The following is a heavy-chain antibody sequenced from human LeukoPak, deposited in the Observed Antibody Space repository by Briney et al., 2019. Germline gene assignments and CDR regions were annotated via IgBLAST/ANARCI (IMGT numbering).Heavy chain of an antibody. CDR2: IYYSGST. CDR1: GGSISSYY. J-gene: IGHJ4*02. CDR3: ARDADHRIYAGSFDY. Sequence: PSETLSLTCTVSGGSISSYYWSWIRQPPGKGLEWIGYIYYSGSTNYNPSLKSRVTISVDTSKNQSSLKLSSVTAAGTAVYDCARDADHRIYAGSFDYWGQGTLVTVSS. D-gene: IGHD5/OR15-5a*01. V-gene: IGHV4-59*01.